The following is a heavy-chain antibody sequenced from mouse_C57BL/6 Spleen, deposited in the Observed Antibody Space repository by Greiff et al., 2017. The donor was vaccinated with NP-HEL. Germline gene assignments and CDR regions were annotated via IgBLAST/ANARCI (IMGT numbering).Heavy chain of an antibody. D-gene: IGHD1-1*01. V-gene: IGHV3-8*01. CDR2: ISYSGST. CDR1: GYSITSDY. CDR3: ARFYYGSSPGDYAMDY. Sequence: VQLKESGPGLAKPSQTLSLTCSVTGYSITSDYWNWIRKFPGNKLEYMGYISYSGSTYYNPSLKSRISITRDTSKNQYYLQLNSVTTEDTATYYCARFYYGSSPGDYAMDYWGQGTSVTVSS. J-gene: IGHJ4*01.